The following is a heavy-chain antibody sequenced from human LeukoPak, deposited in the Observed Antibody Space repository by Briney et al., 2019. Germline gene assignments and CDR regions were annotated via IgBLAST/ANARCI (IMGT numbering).Heavy chain of an antibody. CDR1: GGSFSGYY. Sequence: SETLSLTCAVYGGSFSGYYWSWIRQPPGKGLEWIGENNHSGGTNYNPSLKSRVTISVDTSKNQFSLKLSSVTAADTAVYYCARVEMATIDYWGQGTLVTVSS. CDR2: NNHSGGT. J-gene: IGHJ4*02. D-gene: IGHD5-24*01. CDR3: ARVEMATIDY. V-gene: IGHV4-34*01.